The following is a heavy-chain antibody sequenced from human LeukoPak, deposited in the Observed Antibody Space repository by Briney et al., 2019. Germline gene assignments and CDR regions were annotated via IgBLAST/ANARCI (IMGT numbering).Heavy chain of an antibody. V-gene: IGHV3-23*01. J-gene: IGHJ4*02. CDR3: AKVRYVDY. D-gene: IGHD4-17*01. CDR1: GFTFSNYA. Sequence: PGGSLRLSCAASGFTFSNYAMSWVRQAPGKGLEWVSAISGSGDRTYYADSVKGRFTISRDNSKNTLYLRMNSLRAEDTAVFYCAKVRYVDYWGQGTLVTVSS. CDR2: ISGSGDRT.